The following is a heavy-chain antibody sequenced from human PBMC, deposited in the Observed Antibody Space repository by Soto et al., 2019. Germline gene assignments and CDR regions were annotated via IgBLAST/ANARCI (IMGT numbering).Heavy chain of an antibody. V-gene: IGHV3-9*01. J-gene: IGHJ4*02. Sequence: EVQLLESGGGLVQPGGSLRLSCAASGFTFDDYAMHWVRQAPGKGLEWVSGISWNSGSIGYADSVKGRFTISRDNAKNSLYLQMNSLRAEDTALYYCAKDMGRLLRYFDWLLWGFDYWGQGTLVTVSS. CDR3: AKDMGRLLRYFDWLLWGFDY. CDR1: GFTFDDYA. CDR2: ISWNSGSI. D-gene: IGHD3-9*01.